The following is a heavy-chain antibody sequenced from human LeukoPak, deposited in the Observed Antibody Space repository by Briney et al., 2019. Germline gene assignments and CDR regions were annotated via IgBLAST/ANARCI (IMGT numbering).Heavy chain of an antibody. V-gene: IGHV1-8*01. Sequence: GASVRVSCKASGYTFTSYDINWVRPATGQGLEWMGWMNHNSGNTGYGQKFQGRVTMTRNTSISTAYMELSSLRSEDTAVYYCARGGCSSTSCLYYYNYMDVWGRRTAVTVSS. J-gene: IGHJ6*03. CDR2: MNHNSGNT. CDR3: ARGGCSSTSCLYYYNYMDV. CDR1: GYTFTSYD. D-gene: IGHD2-2*01.